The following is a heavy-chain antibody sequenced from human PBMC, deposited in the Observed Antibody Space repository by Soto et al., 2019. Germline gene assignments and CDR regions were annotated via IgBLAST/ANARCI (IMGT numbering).Heavy chain of an antibody. J-gene: IGHJ4*02. CDR2: IYYSGST. CDR3: AREAGYSSGSTFDY. CDR1: GGSISSGDYY. D-gene: IGHD6-19*01. Sequence: SETLSLTCTVSGGSISSGDYYWSWIRQPPGKGLEWIGYIYYSGSTYYNPSLKSRVTISVDTSKNQFSLKLSSVTAADTAVYYCAREAGYSSGSTFDYWGQGTLVTVSS. V-gene: IGHV4-30-4*01.